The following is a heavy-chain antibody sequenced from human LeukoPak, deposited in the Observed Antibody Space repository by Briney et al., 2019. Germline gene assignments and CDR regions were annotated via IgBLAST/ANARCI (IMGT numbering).Heavy chain of an antibody. Sequence: GASVKVSCKASGYTFTSYGISWVRQAPGQGLEWMGWISAYNGNTNYAQKLQGRVTMTTDTSTSAAYMELRSLRSDDTAVYYCARDVNWNYAYRYYYFDYWGQGTLVTVAS. V-gene: IGHV1-18*01. CDR3: ARDVNWNYAYRYYYFDY. CDR1: GYTFTSYG. D-gene: IGHD1-7*01. CDR2: ISAYNGNT. J-gene: IGHJ4*02.